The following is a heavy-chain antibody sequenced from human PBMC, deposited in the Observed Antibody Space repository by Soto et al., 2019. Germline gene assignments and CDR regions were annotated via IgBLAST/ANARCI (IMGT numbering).Heavy chain of an antibody. CDR1: GGTFSSYT. CDR3: ASSGVYCGGDCYSFVY. V-gene: IGHV1-69*02. D-gene: IGHD2-21*02. Sequence: ASVQVSCKASGGTFSSYTISWVRQAPGQGLEWMGRIIPILGIANYAQKFQGRVTITADKSTSTAYMELSSLRSEDTAVYYCASSGVYCGGDCYSFVYWGQGTLVTVSS. CDR2: IIPILGIA. J-gene: IGHJ4*02.